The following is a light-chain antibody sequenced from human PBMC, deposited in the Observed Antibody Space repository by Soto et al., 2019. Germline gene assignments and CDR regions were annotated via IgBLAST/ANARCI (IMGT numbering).Light chain of an antibody. CDR3: TSYTSSITYV. J-gene: IGLJ1*01. CDR1: SSDVGGYNF. Sequence: QSVLTQPASGSGSPGQSSTISCTGTSSDVGGYNFVSWYQHHPGKAPKLIIYDVTNRPSGISNRFSGSKSGNTASLTISGLQAEDEADYYCTSYTSSITYVFGTGTKVTVL. V-gene: IGLV2-14*03. CDR2: DVT.